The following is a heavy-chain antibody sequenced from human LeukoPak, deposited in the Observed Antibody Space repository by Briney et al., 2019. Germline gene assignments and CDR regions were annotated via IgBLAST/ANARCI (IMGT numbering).Heavy chain of an antibody. CDR2: INPNSGGT. CDR3: ARSPHILTGENFDY. J-gene: IGHJ4*02. V-gene: IGHV1-2*02. D-gene: IGHD3-9*01. CDR1: GYTFTGYY. Sequence: VASVKVSCKASGYTFTGYYMHWVRQAPGQGLEWMGWINPNSGGTNYAQKFQGRVTMTRGTSITTAYMEMSRLRSDDTALYYCARSPHILTGENFDYWGQGTLVTVSS.